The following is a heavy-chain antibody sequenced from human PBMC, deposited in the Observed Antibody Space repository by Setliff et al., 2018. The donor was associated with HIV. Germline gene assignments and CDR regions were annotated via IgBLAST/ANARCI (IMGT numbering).Heavy chain of an antibody. CDR3: AKDWESSGYYAPFDY. CDR2: ISWDSGSV. CDR1: GFTFEDYG. Sequence: SLRLSCAASGFTFEDYGMHWVRQAPGKGLEWVSGISWDSGSVGYADSVRGRFTISRDNAKKSLYLRMNSLRTEDTAVYYCAKDWESSGYYAPFDYWGQGTLVTVSS. D-gene: IGHD3-22*01. J-gene: IGHJ4*02. V-gene: IGHV3-9*01.